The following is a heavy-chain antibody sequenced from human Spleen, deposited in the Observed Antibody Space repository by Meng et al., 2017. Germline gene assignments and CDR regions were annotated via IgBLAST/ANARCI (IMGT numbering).Heavy chain of an antibody. J-gene: IGHJ4*02. Sequence: GESLKISCAASGFYFSNAWMSWVRQAPGKGLEWVSAISGSGGSTYYADSVKGRFTISRDNSKNTLYLQMNSLRAEDTAVYYCARVSYSCGLSAPYYWGQGTLVTVSS. CDR2: ISGSGGST. D-gene: IGHD5-18*01. CDR1: GFYFSNAW. CDR3: ARVSYSCGLSAPYY. V-gene: IGHV3-23*01.